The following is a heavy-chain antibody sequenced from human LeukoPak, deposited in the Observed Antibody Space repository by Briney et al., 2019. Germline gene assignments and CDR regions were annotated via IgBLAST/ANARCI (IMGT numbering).Heavy chain of an antibody. CDR1: GGSISSSNW. V-gene: IGHV4-4*02. D-gene: IGHD6-19*01. Sequence: SETLSLTCAVSGGSISSSNWWSWVRQPPGKGLEWIGEIYHSGSTNYNPSLKSRVTISVDKSKNQFSLKLSSVTAADTAVYYCAGGGGAVAGTGGYYGMDVWGQGTTVTVSS. CDR3: AGGGGAVAGTGGYYGMDV. J-gene: IGHJ6*02. CDR2: IYHSGST.